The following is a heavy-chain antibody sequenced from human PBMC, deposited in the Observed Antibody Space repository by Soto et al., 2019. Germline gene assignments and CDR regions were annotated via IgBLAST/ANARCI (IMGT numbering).Heavy chain of an antibody. CDR2: IYWDDDK. J-gene: IGHJ4*02. V-gene: IGHV2-5*02. CDR1: GFSLTTDGAG. CDR3: AHRPLDYNSYAPYFDY. Sequence: QITLRETGPTLVNPTQTLTLTCTLSGFSLTTDGAGVGWIRQPPGKALEWLALIYWDDDKRYSPSLRSSVTIPKDTSKNQVVLTMTNVDPVDTATYYCAHRPLDYNSYAPYFDYWGQGTLVTLSS. D-gene: IGHD4-4*01.